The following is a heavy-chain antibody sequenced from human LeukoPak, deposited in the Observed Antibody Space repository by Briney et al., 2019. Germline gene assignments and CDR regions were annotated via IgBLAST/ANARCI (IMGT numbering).Heavy chain of an antibody. J-gene: IGHJ4*02. CDR2: IYSGGRT. CDR1: GFTVSSNY. D-gene: IGHD2-21*02. CDR3: ARDFYCGGDCYYFDY. V-gene: IGHV3-66*02. Sequence: GGSLRLSCAASGFTVSSNYMSWVRQAPGEGLEWVSDIYSGGRTYYADSVKGRFTISRDNSKNTLYLQMNSLRAEDTAVYYCARDFYCGGDCYYFDYWGQGTLVTVSS.